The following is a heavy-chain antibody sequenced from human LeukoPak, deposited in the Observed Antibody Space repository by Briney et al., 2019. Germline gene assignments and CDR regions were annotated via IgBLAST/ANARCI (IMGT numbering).Heavy chain of an antibody. J-gene: IGHJ4*02. CDR1: GFTFRTYA. CDR2: IRSSGEST. D-gene: IGHD3-10*01. Sequence: PGGSLRLSCAASGFTFRTYAMSWVRQAPGKGLEWVSSIRSSGESTYYADSVKGRFTISRDNSRNTVFLQMKSLTAEDTAVYYCAKEVRESAWFYFDHWGQGTLATVSS. CDR3: AKEVRESAWFYFDH. V-gene: IGHV3-23*01.